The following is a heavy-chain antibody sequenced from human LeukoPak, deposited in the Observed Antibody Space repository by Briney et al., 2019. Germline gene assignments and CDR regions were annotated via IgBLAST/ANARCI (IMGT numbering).Heavy chain of an antibody. CDR1: GYTFTGYY. CDR2: IIPILGIA. J-gene: IGHJ4*02. Sequence: ASVKVSCKASGYTFTGYYMHWVRQAPGQGLEWMGRIIPILGIANYAQKFQGRVTITADKSTSTAYMELSSLRSEDTAVYYCAREGLGSIAVAGTGGDYWGQGTLVTVSS. CDR3: AREGLGSIAVAGTGGDY. D-gene: IGHD6-19*01. V-gene: IGHV1-69*04.